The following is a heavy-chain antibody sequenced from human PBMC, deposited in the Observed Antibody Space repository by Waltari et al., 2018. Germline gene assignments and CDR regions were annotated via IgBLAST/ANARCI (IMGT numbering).Heavy chain of an antibody. CDR1: GGSISHNTYY. CDR3: ARDVVIMENWLDP. D-gene: IGHD2-15*01. J-gene: IGHJ5*02. Sequence: QLQLQESGPGLVKPSETLSLTCTVSGGSISHNTYYWGWIRQPPGKGLEWIGSIYYSGSTYYNPSLRSRVTIVVDTSKNQFSLKLTSVTAADTAVYYCARDVVIMENWLDPWGQGTLVTVSS. CDR2: IYYSGST. V-gene: IGHV4-39*07.